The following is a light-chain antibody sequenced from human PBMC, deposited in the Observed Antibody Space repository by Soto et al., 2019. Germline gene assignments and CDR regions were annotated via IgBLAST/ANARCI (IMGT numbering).Light chain of an antibody. Sequence: EIVLTQSPGTLSVSPGERVTLSCRARQSVNSNYLAWYQQRPGQAPRLLIFCASYRATGIPDRFSGSGSGTDFTLTISRLEPEDFAVYYCQQYSSSPPEFTFGPGTKVDSK. CDR3: QQYSSSPPEFT. CDR2: CAS. V-gene: IGKV3-20*01. CDR1: QSVNSNY. J-gene: IGKJ3*01.